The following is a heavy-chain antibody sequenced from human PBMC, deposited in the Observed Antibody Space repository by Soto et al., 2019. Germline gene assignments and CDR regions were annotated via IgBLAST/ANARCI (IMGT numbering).Heavy chain of an antibody. CDR1: GGSITTYGYY. Sequence: QVQLQESGPGLVKPSQTLSLTCTVSGGSITTYGYYWSWIRQPPGKGLEWIGYIDYSGSTYYNPSLKSRVRTSLDTYKNQVSLKLSSVTAADTAVYYCVRDSRDYRTRHNWFDPWGQGTLVTVSS. J-gene: IGHJ5*02. D-gene: IGHD4-17*01. CDR3: VRDSRDYRTRHNWFDP. CDR2: IDYSGST. V-gene: IGHV4-31*03.